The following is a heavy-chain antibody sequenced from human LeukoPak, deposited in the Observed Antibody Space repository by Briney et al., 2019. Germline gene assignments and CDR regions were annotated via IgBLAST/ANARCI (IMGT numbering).Heavy chain of an antibody. J-gene: IGHJ3*02. V-gene: IGHV3-21*04. Sequence: GGSLRLSCAASGFTFSTYSMNWVRQAPGKGLEWVSSISSSSTYTYYADSLKGRFTISRDNAKNSLYLQMNSLRAEDSALYYCAKDIYCDSSSCSRGAFDIWGQGTMVTVSS. CDR3: AKDIYCDSSSCSRGAFDI. CDR1: GFTFSTYS. D-gene: IGHD2-2*01. CDR2: ISSSSTYT.